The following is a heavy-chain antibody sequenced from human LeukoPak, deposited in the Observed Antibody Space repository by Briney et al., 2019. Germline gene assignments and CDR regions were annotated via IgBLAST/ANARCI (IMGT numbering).Heavy chain of an antibody. CDR3: ARVRAVRGVDFDY. J-gene: IGHJ4*02. D-gene: IGHD3-10*01. CDR1: GFTVSSNY. Sequence: GGSLRLSCAASGFTVSSNYMSWVRQAPGKGLEWVSVIYSGGSTYYADSVKGRFTISRDNPKNTLYLQMNSLRAEDTAVYYCARVRAVRGVDFDYWGQGTLVTVSS. CDR2: IYSGGST. V-gene: IGHV3-53*01.